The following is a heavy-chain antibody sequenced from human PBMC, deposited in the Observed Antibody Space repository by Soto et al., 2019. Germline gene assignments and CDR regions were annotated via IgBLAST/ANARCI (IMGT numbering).Heavy chain of an antibody. CDR3: ARDKITGLFDY. V-gene: IGHV4-30-2*01. J-gene: IGHJ4*02. CDR2: IYHSGST. Sequence: TLSLTCAVSGGSIISGGYSWIWIRQPPGKGLEWIGYIYHSGSTYYNPSLKSRVTISVDRSKNQFSLKLTSVTAADTAVYYCARDKITGLFDYWGQGTLVTVSS. D-gene: IGHD2-8*02. CDR1: GGSIISGGYS.